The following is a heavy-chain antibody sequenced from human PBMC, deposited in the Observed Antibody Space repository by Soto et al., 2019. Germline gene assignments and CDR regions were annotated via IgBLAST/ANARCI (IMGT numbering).Heavy chain of an antibody. CDR3: ARVGASWKGPKIYTCSAP. D-gene: IGHD1-26*01. V-gene: IGHV3-21*01. Sequence: GGSLRLSCAASGFTFSSYSMNWVRQAPGKGLEWVSSISSSSSYVYYADSVKGRFTISRDNAKNSLYLQMNSLRAEDTAVYYCARVGASWKGPKIYTCSAPWGKGTLVTVSS. CDR1: GFTFSSYS. J-gene: IGHJ5*02. CDR2: ISSSSSYV.